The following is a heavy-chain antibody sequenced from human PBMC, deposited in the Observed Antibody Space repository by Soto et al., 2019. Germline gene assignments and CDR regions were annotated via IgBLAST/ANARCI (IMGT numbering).Heavy chain of an antibody. CDR2: INHSGST. V-gene: IGHV4-34*01. CDR3: ARGPYGASGYCSSTSCREVDY. Sequence: QVQLQQWGAGLLKPSETLSLTCAVYGGSFSGYYWSWIRQPPGKGLEWMGEINHSGSTNYNPSLTSRVTISVDTSKNQFSLKLSSVTAADTAVYYCARGPYGASGYCSSTSCREVDYWGQGTLVTVSS. D-gene: IGHD2-2*01. CDR1: GGSFSGYY. J-gene: IGHJ4*02.